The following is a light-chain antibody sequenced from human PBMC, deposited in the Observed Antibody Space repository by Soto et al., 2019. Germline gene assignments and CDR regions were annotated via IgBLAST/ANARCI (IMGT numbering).Light chain of an antibody. CDR2: SNN. CDR1: SSNIGSNT. J-gene: IGLJ3*02. CDR3: AAWDDSLTAGV. Sequence: QSVLTQPPSASGTPGQRVTISCSGSSSNIGSNTVNWYQQLPRMAPKLLIYSNNQRPSGVPDRFSGSKSGTSASLAISGLQSEDEADYYCAAWDDSLTAGVFGGGTKLTVL. V-gene: IGLV1-44*01.